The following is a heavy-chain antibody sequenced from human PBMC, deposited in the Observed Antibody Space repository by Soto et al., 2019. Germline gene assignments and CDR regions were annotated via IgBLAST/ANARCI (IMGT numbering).Heavy chain of an antibody. CDR3: ARSAGYSSGWWREENYYYNGMDV. J-gene: IGHJ6*02. CDR1: GGTFSSYA. D-gene: IGHD6-13*01. CDR2: IIPIFGTA. Sequence: QVQLVQSGAVVRKPGSSVKVSCKASGGTFSSYAISWVRQAPGQGLEWMGGIIPIFGTANYAQKFQGRVTITVDESTSTANRELSSGRCEDTAVYYCARSAGYSSGWWREENYYYNGMDVWGQGTTVTVSS. V-gene: IGHV1-69*01.